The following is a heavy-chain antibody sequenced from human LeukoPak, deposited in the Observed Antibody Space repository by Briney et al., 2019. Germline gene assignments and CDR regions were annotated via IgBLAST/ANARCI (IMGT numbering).Heavy chain of an antibody. CDR2: INPSGGST. CDR3: ARTYYYDSSGYLRGWFDP. V-gene: IGHV1-46*01. Sequence: ASVKVSCKASGYTFTSYYMHWVRQAPGQGLEWMGIINPSGGSTSYAQKFQGRVTMTRDTSTSTVYMELSSLRSEETAVYYCARTYYYDSSGYLRGWFDPWGQGTLVTVSS. J-gene: IGHJ5*02. CDR1: GYTFTSYY. D-gene: IGHD3-22*01.